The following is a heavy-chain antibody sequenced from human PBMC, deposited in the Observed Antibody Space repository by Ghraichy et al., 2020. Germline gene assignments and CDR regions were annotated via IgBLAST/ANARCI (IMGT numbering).Heavy chain of an antibody. J-gene: IGHJ4*02. CDR3: ARRQYSSSSVEFDY. V-gene: IGHV4-39*07. CDR1: GGSISSSSYY. Sequence: SETLSLTCTVSGGSISSSSYYWGWIRQPPGKGLEWIGSIYYSGSTYYNPSLKSRVTISVDTSKNQFSLKLSSVTAADTAVYYCARRQYSSSSVEFDYWGQGTLVTVSS. D-gene: IGHD6-6*01. CDR2: IYYSGST.